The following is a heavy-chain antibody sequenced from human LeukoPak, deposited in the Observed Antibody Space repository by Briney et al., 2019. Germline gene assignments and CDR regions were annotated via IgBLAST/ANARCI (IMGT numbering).Heavy chain of an antibody. V-gene: IGHV3-74*01. CDR1: GFTFSSYW. CDR2: INSDGSST. D-gene: IGHD2-15*01. Sequence: QPGGSLRLSCAASGFTFSSYWIHWVRQAPGKGLVWVSRINSDGSSTSYADSVKGRFTISRDNAKNTLYLQMNSLRAEDTAVYYCARVRCHPFGSCYAFDIWGQGTMVTVS. J-gene: IGHJ3*02. CDR3: ARVRCHPFGSCYAFDI.